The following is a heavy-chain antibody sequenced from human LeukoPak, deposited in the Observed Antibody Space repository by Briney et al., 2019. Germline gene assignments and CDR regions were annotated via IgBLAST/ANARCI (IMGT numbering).Heavy chain of an antibody. CDR2: ISENGGST. J-gene: IGHJ4*02. D-gene: IGHD1-7*01. V-gene: IGHV3-23*01. Sequence: PGGSLRLSCAASGFSFSNHAMSWVRQAPGKGLEWVSGISENGGSTPYADSVKGRFIISRDNSKNTLYLQVNSLRAEDTAVYYCAKDGGRGIENYSWGTFDYWGQGTLVTVSS. CDR3: AKDGGRGIENYSWGTFDY. CDR1: GFSFSNHA.